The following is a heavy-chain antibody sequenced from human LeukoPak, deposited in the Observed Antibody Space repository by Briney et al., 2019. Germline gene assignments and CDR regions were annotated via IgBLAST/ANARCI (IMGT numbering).Heavy chain of an antibody. CDR2: ISYDGSNK. Sequence: GGSLRLSCAASGFTFSSYGMHWVRQAPGKGLEWVAVISYDGSNKYYADSVKGRFTISRDNSKNTLYLQMNSRRAEDTAVYYCARDLSAAFDFWGQGVLVTVSS. J-gene: IGHJ4*02. CDR1: GFTFSSYG. D-gene: IGHD6-19*01. CDR3: ARDLSAAFDF. V-gene: IGHV3-30*03.